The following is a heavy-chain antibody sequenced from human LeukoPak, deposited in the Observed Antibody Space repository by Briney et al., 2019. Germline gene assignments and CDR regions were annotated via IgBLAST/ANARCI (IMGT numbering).Heavy chain of an antibody. CDR3: AKGPGYYDFWSGQKTPGMDV. V-gene: IGHV3-23*01. Sequence: GGSLRLSCEVSGFTFSAHAMAWVRQAPGKGLDWVAGINGRGDDGYYAASVKGRFTISRDNSKNTLYLQMNSLRAEDTAVYYCAKGPGYYDFWSGQKTPGMDVWGQGTTVTVSS. CDR1: GFTFSAHA. J-gene: IGHJ6*02. D-gene: IGHD3-3*01. CDR2: INGRGDDG.